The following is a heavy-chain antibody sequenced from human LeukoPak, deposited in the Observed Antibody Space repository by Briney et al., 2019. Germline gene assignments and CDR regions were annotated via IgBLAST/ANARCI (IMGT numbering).Heavy chain of an antibody. CDR2: ISSSGSTI. V-gene: IGHV3-48*03. J-gene: IGHJ5*02. CDR1: GFTFSSYE. CDR3: ARDGGYCSGGSCYYRWFDP. Sequence: GGSLRLSCAASGFTFSSYEMNWVRQAPGKGLEWVSYISSSGSTIYYAASVKGRFTLSRDNAKKSLYLQMNNLRAEDTAVYYCARDGGYCSGGSCYYRWFDPWGQGTLVTVSS. D-gene: IGHD2-15*01.